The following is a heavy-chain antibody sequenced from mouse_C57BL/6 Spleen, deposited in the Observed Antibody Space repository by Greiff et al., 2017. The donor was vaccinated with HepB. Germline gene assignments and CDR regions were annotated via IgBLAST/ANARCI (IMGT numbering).Heavy chain of an antibody. CDR2: ISSGSSTI. V-gene: IGHV5-17*01. D-gene: IGHD2-12*01. CDR3: AREYDGGDYAMDY. CDR1: GFTFSDYG. J-gene: IGHJ4*01. Sequence: EVKLVESGGGLVKPGGSLKLSCAASGFTFSDYGMHWVRQAPEKGLEWVAYISSGSSTIYYADTVKGRFTISRDNAKNTLFLQRTSLRSEDTAMYYCAREYDGGDYAMDYWGQGTSVTVSS.